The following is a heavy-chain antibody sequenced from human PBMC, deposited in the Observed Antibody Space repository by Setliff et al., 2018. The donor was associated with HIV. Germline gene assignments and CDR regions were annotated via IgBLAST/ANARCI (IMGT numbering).Heavy chain of an antibody. J-gene: IGHJ5*02. V-gene: IGHV3-74*01. CDR1: GFTFTSYW. Sequence: PGGSLRLSCAASGFTFTSYWMHWVRQAPGKGLLWVSRINTDGTITDHADSVKGRFTISRDNAENTVFLQMNSLTAEDTAVYYCARTSTTTGTTLNWFDPWGQGTLVTVSS. CDR3: ARTSTTTGTTLNWFDP. D-gene: IGHD1-1*01. CDR2: INTDGTIT.